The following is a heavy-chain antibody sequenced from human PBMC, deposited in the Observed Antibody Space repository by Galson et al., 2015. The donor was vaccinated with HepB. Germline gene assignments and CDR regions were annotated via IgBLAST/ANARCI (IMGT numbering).Heavy chain of an antibody. CDR3: AHITRGPSFYGMDV. V-gene: IGHV3-23*01. CDR2: ISSSGGST. D-gene: IGHD7-27*01. Sequence: SLRLSCAASGFIFSSYAMSWVRQAPGKGLGWVSGISSSGGSTYYTDSVKGRFTISRDNSKNTLYLQMNSLRVEDTAVYYCAHITRGPSFYGMDVWGQGTTVTVSS. J-gene: IGHJ6*02. CDR1: GFIFSSYA.